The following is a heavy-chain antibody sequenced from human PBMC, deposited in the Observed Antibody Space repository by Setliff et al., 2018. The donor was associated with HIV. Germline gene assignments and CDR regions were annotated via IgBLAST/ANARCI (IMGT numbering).Heavy chain of an antibody. CDR1: GGSISGYY. CDR3: ARFGVVILRGLDV. CDR2: IFDSGST. D-gene: IGHD3-3*01. V-gene: IGHV4-59*12. J-gene: IGHJ6*03. Sequence: SETLSLTCTVSGGSISGYYWNWIRQPPGKGLEWIGFIFDSGSTSYNPSPKSRVTISVDTSKNQFSLKVNSVTAADTAVYYCARFGVVILRGLDVWGKGTTVTVS.